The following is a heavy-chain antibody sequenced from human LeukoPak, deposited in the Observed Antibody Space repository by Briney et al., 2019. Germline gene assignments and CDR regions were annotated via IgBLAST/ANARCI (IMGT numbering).Heavy chain of an antibody. J-gene: IGHJ4*02. CDR1: GLTFGSYA. CDR3: ARGYGRGFDY. V-gene: IGHV3-30*04. D-gene: IGHD1-14*01. CDR2: ISYDGSNK. Sequence: GGSRGLSWAPSGLTFGSYAINWSRQAPGKGLEWVAVISYDGSNKYYADSVKGRFTISRDNSKNTLYLQMNSLRAEDTAVYYCARGYGRGFDYWGQGTLVTVSS.